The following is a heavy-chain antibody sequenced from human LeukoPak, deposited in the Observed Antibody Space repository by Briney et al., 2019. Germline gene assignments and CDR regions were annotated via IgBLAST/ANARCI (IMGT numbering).Heavy chain of an antibody. Sequence: GGSLSLSCAASGFTFSSYGMNWVRQAPGKGLEWVSSISSSSTYVYYADSVRGRFTISRDNAKNSLFLQMNSLRAEDTAVYYCARGRQMATIRHDAFGIWGQGTMVTVSS. CDR2: ISSSSTYV. CDR1: GFTFSSYG. CDR3: ARGRQMATIRHDAFGI. V-gene: IGHV3-21*01. J-gene: IGHJ3*02. D-gene: IGHD5-24*01.